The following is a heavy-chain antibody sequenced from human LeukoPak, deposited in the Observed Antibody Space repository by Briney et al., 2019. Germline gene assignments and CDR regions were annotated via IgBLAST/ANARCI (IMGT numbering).Heavy chain of an antibody. CDR3: ARNVVVAATYQGY. CDR2: INPNSGGT. Sequence: ASVKVSCKASGSTFTGYTMHWVRQAPGQGLEWMGWINPNSGGTNYAQKFQGRVTMTRDTAISTVYMELSRLRSDDTAVYYCARNVVVAATYQGYWGQGTLVIVSS. D-gene: IGHD2-15*01. CDR1: GSTFTGYT. V-gene: IGHV1-2*02. J-gene: IGHJ4*02.